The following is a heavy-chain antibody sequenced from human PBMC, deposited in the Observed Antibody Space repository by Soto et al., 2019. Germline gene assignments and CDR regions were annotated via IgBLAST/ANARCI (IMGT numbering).Heavy chain of an antibody. CDR3: AKQAALKWFDP. Sequence: VVSLRLSCVASTFSFSRYAMSRDRQAPGKGLEWVSGISGSGGSTYYADSVKGRFTISRDKSKNTLYLQMNSLRADDTAVYYCAKQAALKWFDPWGQGTLVTVSS. CDR1: TFSFSRYA. V-gene: IGHV3-23*01. J-gene: IGHJ5*01. CDR2: ISGSGGST.